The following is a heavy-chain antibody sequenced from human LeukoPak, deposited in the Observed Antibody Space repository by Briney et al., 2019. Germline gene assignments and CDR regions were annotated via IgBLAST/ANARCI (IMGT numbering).Heavy chain of an antibody. CDR3: AKDINWASFES. J-gene: IGHJ4*02. D-gene: IGHD7-27*01. Sequence: GGSLRLSCAASGFTFSSYWMHWVRQAPGKGLVWVSRINSDGSSTSYADSVKGRFTISRDNSKNTLYLQMNSLRAEDTALYYCAKDINWASFESWGQGTLVTVSS. V-gene: IGHV3-74*01. CDR1: GFTFSSYW. CDR2: INSDGSST.